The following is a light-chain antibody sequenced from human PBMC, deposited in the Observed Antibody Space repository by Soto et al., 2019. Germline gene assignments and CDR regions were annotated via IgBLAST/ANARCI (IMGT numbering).Light chain of an antibody. Sequence: IVMTQSPATLSVSPGERVTLSCRASETVRTNLAWFQQKPGQTPRLLIFGASTRATGIPTRFTGSGSETEFTLTIGSLQSEDLAVYYCQQYGSSQTFGQGTKVEIK. J-gene: IGKJ1*01. CDR1: ETVRTN. CDR2: GAS. V-gene: IGKV3-15*01. CDR3: QQYGSSQT.